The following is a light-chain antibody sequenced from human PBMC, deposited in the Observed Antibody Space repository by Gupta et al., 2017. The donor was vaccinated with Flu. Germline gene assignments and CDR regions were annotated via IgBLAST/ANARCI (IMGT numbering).Light chain of an antibody. Sequence: NSVQWYQQRPADSPPIVIEEKNRRPSGVHGRFSCATDSSSTSALLNISGLQTEDDAYYYSPFYDSRNHYVFGGGTKVTVL. CDR3: PFYDSRNHYV. CDR1: NS. CDR2: EKN. V-gene: IGLV6-57*01. J-gene: IGLJ1*01.